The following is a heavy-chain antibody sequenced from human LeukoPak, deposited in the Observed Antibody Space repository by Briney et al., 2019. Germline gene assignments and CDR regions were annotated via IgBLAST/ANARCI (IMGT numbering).Heavy chain of an antibody. CDR3: ARGSYYDFWSGYRRGRGFWFDP. CDR1: GYTFTSYY. CDR2: INTNTGNP. J-gene: IGHJ5*02. V-gene: IGHV7-4-1*02. D-gene: IGHD3-3*01. Sequence: ASVKVSCKASGYTFTSYYMHWVRQAPGQGLEWMGWINTNTGNPTYAQGFTGRFVFSLDTSVSTAYLQISSLKAEDTAVYYCARGSYYDFWSGYRRGRGFWFDPWGQGTLVTVSS.